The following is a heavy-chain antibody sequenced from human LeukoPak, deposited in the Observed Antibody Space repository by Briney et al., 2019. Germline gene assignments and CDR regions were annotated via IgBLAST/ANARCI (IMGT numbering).Heavy chain of an antibody. Sequence: ASVRVSCKTSGYTFGSYGITWVRQAPGQGLEWMGWISGYNGNTNYAQKVQGRVSMTADTSTSTAYMELSRLRSDDTAVYYCARSTTTDAFDIWGQGTMVTVSS. V-gene: IGHV1-18*01. CDR1: GYTFGSYG. J-gene: IGHJ3*02. CDR2: ISGYNGNT. D-gene: IGHD1-1*01. CDR3: ARSTTTDAFDI.